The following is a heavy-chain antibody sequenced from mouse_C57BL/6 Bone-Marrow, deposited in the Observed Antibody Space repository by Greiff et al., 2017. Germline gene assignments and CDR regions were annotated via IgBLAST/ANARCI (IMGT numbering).Heavy chain of an antibody. CDR1: GFTFSSYT. CDR3: ARKGE. CDR2: ISGGGGNT. J-gene: IGHJ3*02. V-gene: IGHV5-9*01. Sequence: EVQGVESGGGLVKPGGSLKLSCAASGFTFSSYTMSWVRQTPEKRLEWVATISGGGGNTYYPDSVKGRFTISRDNAKNTLYLQKSGLRSEDTALYYCARKGEWGQGTLVTVSA.